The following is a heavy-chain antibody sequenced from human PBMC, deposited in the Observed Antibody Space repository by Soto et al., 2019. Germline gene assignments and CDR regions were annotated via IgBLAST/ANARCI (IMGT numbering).Heavy chain of an antibody. J-gene: IGHJ6*03. CDR3: ARESGGATATLDYYYFYMDV. V-gene: IGHV1-2*04. CDR2: INPNGGVT. Sequence: QVQLVQSGAEVKKPGASVTVSCRSSGDTFNDYYIHWVRQAPGQGLERMGWINPNGGVTKYAQKFQGWVSMTRDPSIRTVYMHLSRLRSDDTAVYYCARESGGATATLDYYYFYMDVWGTGTTVTVSS. CDR1: GDTFNDYY. D-gene: IGHD5-12*01.